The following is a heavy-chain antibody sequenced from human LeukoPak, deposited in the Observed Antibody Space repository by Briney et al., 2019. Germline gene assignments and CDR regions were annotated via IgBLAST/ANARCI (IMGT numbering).Heavy chain of an antibody. J-gene: IGHJ5*02. D-gene: IGHD3-22*01. V-gene: IGHV3-48*01. CDR1: GFTFSSYS. Sequence: GGSLRLSCAASGFTFSSYSMNWVRQAPGKGLEWVSYISSSSSTIYYADSVKGRFTISRDNAKNLLYLQMNSLRAEDTAVYYCARGEAYYYDSSGYSAWGQGTLVTVSS. CDR2: ISSSSSTI. CDR3: ARGEAYYYDSSGYSA.